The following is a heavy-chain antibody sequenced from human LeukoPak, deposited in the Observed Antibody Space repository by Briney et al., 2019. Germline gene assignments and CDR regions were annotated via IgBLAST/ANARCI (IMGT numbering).Heavy chain of an antibody. CDR1: GGTFSSYA. D-gene: IGHD6-13*01. Sequence: GASVKVSCKASGGTFSSYAISWVRQAPGQGPEWMGRIIPILGIANYAQKFQGKVTITADKSTSTAYMELSSPRSEDTAVYYCAREAAAGPVAGYYGMDVWGQGTTVTVSS. CDR2: IIPILGIA. V-gene: IGHV1-69*04. J-gene: IGHJ6*02. CDR3: AREAAAGPVAGYYGMDV.